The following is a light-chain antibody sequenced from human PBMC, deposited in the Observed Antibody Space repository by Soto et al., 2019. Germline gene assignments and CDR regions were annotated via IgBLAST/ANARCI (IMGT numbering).Light chain of an antibody. CDR3: QQYDKLPYT. Sequence: IQMTQFPASLSASVGDRVTITCRASQGIRDELAWYQQKPGKAPRLLIYDASNLKTGVPSRFSGTGSGTDFTFTISGLQPEDIATYYCQQYDKLPYTFGQGTKLEIK. CDR2: DAS. V-gene: IGKV1-33*01. J-gene: IGKJ2*01. CDR1: QGIRDE.